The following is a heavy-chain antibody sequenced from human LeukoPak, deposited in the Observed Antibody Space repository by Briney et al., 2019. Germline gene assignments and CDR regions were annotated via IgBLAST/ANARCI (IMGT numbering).Heavy chain of an antibody. CDR3: AKDLGMGTRIDF. Sequence: GGSLRLSCAASGFTFSSFGMHWVRQAPGKGLEWVAFIRFDGSNEYYTDSVKGQFTISRDNSKNTLTLQMNSLRPEDTAVYYCAKDLGMGTRIDFRGQGTLVTVSS. CDR1: GFTFSSFG. CDR2: IRFDGSNE. J-gene: IGHJ4*02. D-gene: IGHD5-24*01. V-gene: IGHV3-30*02.